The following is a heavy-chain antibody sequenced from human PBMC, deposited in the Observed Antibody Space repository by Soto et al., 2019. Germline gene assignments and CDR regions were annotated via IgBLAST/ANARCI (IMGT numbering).Heavy chain of an antibody. Sequence: QVQLQESGPGLVKPSQTLSLTCTVSGGSISSGDYYCSWLRQPPGKGLEWIGYIHYSGSTYYNPSLKSRVTISIDTSTNQFSLKLSSVTAADTAVYYCARSIAAAVDYWGRGTLVTVSS. J-gene: IGHJ4*02. V-gene: IGHV4-30-4*01. D-gene: IGHD6-13*01. CDR3: ARSIAAAVDY. CDR2: IHYSGST. CDR1: GGSISSGDYY.